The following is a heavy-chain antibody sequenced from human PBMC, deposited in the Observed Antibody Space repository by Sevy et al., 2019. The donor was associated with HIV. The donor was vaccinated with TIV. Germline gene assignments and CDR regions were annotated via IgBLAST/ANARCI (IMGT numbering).Heavy chain of an antibody. J-gene: IGHJ4*02. CDR2: IKSKTDGGTT. CDR1: EFTFSNAW. CDR3: TTVHGSYYVFDY. V-gene: IGHV3-15*01. Sequence: GGSLRLSCAASEFTFSNAWMSWIRQAPGKGLEWVGRIKSKTDGGTTDYAAPVKGRFTISRDDSKNTLYLQMNSLKTEDTAVYYCTTVHGSYYVFDYWGQGTLVTVSS. D-gene: IGHD1-26*01.